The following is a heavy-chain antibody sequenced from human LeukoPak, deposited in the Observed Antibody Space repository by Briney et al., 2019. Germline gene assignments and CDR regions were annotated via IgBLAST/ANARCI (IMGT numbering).Heavy chain of an antibody. Sequence: SETLSLTCIVSGGSISSSSYYWGWIRQPPGKGLEWIGSVYYSGSTFYNSSLKSRVTISLDTSKNQISLKLSSVTAADTAVYYCARQLPKHSSRPVWLDPWGQGTLVTVSS. D-gene: IGHD6-13*01. CDR1: GGSISSSSYY. J-gene: IGHJ5*02. V-gene: IGHV4-39*01. CDR2: VYYSGST. CDR3: ARQLPKHSSRPVWLDP.